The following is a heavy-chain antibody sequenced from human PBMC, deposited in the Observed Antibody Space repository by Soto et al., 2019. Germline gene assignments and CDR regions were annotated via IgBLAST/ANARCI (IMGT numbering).Heavy chain of an antibody. D-gene: IGHD3-22*01. V-gene: IGHV3-21*01. J-gene: IGHJ4*02. CDR2: ISSSSSYI. Sequence: GGSLRLSCAASGFTFSSYSMNWVRQAPGKGLEWVSSISSSSSYIYYADSVKGRFTISRDNAKNSLYLQMNSLRAEDTAVYYCARARVVVGVGGDYWGQGTLVTVSS. CDR1: GFTFSSYS. CDR3: ARARVVVGVGGDY.